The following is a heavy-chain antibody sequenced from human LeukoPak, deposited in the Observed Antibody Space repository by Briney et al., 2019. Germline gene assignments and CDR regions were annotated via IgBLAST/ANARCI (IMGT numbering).Heavy chain of an antibody. CDR2: IRYDGSNK. Sequence: GGSLRLSCAASGFTFSNYGMHWVRQAPGKGLEWVAFIRYDGSNKYCADSVKGRFTVSRDNTKNTLYLHMNSLRAEDTAAYYCAKEKNDYSDYSYMDVWGKGTTVTVSS. V-gene: IGHV3-30*02. J-gene: IGHJ6*03. D-gene: IGHD4-11*01. CDR1: GFTFSNYG. CDR3: AKEKNDYSDYSYMDV.